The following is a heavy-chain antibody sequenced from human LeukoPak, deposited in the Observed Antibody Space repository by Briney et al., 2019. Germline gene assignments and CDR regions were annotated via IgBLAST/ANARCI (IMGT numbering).Heavy chain of an antibody. Sequence: SETLSLTCTVSGYSISRDYYWGWIRQPPGEGLEWIGSIYHSGDTHYSPSLRSRVTISVDTSKNQFSLKLSSVTAADTAVYYCARQDWSHWGQGTLVTVSS. J-gene: IGHJ4*02. V-gene: IGHV4-38-2*02. CDR2: IYHSGDT. CDR1: GYSISRDYY. CDR3: ARQDWSH. D-gene: IGHD3-3*01.